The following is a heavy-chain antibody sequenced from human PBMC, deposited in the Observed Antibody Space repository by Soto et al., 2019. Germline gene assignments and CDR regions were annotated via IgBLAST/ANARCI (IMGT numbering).Heavy chain of an antibody. CDR2: IIPIFGTA. V-gene: IGHV1-69*01. Sequence: QVQLVQSGAEVKKPGSSVKVSCKASGGTFSSYAISWVRQAPGQGLEWMGGIIPIFGTANYAQKFQGRVTITADESTSTAYMERSSLRSEDTAVYYFASLRGPEGGIVLMVMGGWFDPWGQGTLVTVSS. CDR3: ASLRGPEGGIVLMVMGGWFDP. CDR1: GGTFSSYA. J-gene: IGHJ5*02. D-gene: IGHD2-8*01.